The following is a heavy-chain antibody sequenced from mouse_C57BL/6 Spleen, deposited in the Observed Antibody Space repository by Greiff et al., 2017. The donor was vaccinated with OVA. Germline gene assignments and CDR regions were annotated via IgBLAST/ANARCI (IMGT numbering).Heavy chain of an antibody. D-gene: IGHD1-1*01. V-gene: IGHV3-6*01. CDR1: GYSITSGYY. Sequence: VQLKESGPGLVKPSQSLSLTCSVTGYSITSGYYWNWIRQFPGNKLEWMGYISYDGSHNYNPSLKNRISITRDTSKNQFFLKLNSVTTEDTATYYCARDYYGSSYGFGDWGQGTTLTVAS. J-gene: IGHJ2*01. CDR2: ISYDGSH. CDR3: ARDYYGSSYGFGD.